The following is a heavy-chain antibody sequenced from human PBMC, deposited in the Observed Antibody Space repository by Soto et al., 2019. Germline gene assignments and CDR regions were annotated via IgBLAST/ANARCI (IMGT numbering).Heavy chain of an antibody. CDR3: ARDRAYYYDSSGQHSDY. V-gene: IGHV1-18*01. CDR1: GYTFTSYG. CDR2: ISAYNGNT. Sequence: QVQLVQSGAEVKKPGASVKVSCKASGYTFTSYGISWVRQAPGQGLEWMGWISAYNGNTNYAQKLQGRVTMTTDTSTSTAYMELRGLRSDDTAVYYCARDRAYYYDSSGQHSDYWGQGTLVTVSS. D-gene: IGHD3-22*01. J-gene: IGHJ4*02.